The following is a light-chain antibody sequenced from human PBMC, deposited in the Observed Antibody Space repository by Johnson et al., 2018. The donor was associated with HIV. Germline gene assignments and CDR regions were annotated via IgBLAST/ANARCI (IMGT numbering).Light chain of an antibody. J-gene: IGLJ1*01. V-gene: IGLV1-51*01. CDR2: DND. Sequence: QSVLTQPPSVSAAPGQKVTISCSGSYSNIGNNYVSWYQQVPGTAPKLLFYDNDKRPSGIPDRFFGSKSGTSATLDITGLQTGDEGDYYCGAWDSSLNAYVFGAGTKVTVL. CDR1: YSNIGNNY. CDR3: GAWDSSLNAYV.